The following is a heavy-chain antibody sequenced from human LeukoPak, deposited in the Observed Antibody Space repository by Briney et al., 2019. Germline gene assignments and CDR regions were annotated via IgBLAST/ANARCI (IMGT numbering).Heavy chain of an antibody. D-gene: IGHD7-27*01. V-gene: IGHV3-23*01. CDR1: GFTFRTYC. CDR3: ARELVSLGTGYFDL. CDR2: ITGSSTWT. J-gene: IGHJ2*01. Sequence: GGSLRLSCEASGFTFRTYCMTWVRQATGKGLEWVSGITGSSTWTYYADSVRGRFTISRDNSKNTLHLQMNNLTADDTAIYYCARELVSLGTGYFDLWGRGTLVTVSS.